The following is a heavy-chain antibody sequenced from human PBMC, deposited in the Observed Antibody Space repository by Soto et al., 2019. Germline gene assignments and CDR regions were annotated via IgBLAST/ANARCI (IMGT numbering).Heavy chain of an antibody. J-gene: IGHJ5*02. CDR1: GGTFSSYV. Sequence: QVQLEQSGAEVKEPGSSVKVSCKASGGTFSSYVISWVRQAPGQGPEWMGGIIPMYGTVNYAQNFQDRVTIVADTSTSTAYMELSSLRSEDTAVYYCARDLGGCSGGSCRYNWFDPWGQGTLVTVSS. CDR3: ARDLGGCSGGSCRYNWFDP. V-gene: IGHV1-69*06. CDR2: IIPMYGTV. D-gene: IGHD2-15*01.